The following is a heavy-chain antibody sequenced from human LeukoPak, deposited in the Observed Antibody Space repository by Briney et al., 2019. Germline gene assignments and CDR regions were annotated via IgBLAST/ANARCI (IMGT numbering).Heavy chain of an antibody. CDR1: DYTFTSYG. CDR3: ARYYDFWSGYYRGMDV. J-gene: IGHJ6*02. V-gene: IGHV1-18*01. Sequence: ASVKVSCKASDYTFTSYGISWVRQAPGQGREWMGWIRAYNGNTNYAQKLQGRVTMTPDTSTSTAYMELRSLRSDDTAVYYCARYYDFWSGYYRGMDVWGQGTTVTVSS. CDR2: IRAYNGNT. D-gene: IGHD3-3*01.